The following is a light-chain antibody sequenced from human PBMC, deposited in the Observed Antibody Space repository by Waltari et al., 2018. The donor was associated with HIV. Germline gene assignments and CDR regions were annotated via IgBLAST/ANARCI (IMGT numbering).Light chain of an antibody. CDR3: AAWDDNLNGWV. CDR2: SNN. CDR1: RSHIASNT. V-gene: IGLV1-44*01. Sequence: QSVLTPPPSASGTPAQRVPISCSGTRSHIASNTLNCYQQLPGTAPKPLIYSNNQRPSGVPDRFSGSKSGTSASLAISGIQSEDEADYYCAAWDDNLNGWVFGGGTKLTVL. J-gene: IGLJ3*02.